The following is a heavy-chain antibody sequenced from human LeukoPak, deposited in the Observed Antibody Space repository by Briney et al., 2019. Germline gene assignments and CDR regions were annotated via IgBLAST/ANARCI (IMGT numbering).Heavy chain of an antibody. D-gene: IGHD2-15*01. CDR2: ISYSGST. CDR3: ARTPPIEPYYYVDV. Sequence: SETLSLTCTVSGGSISSYYWNWIRQPPGKGLEWIGHISYSGSTNYNPSLKSRLTISVDTSKNQFSLKLSSVTAADTAIYYCARTPPIEPYYYVDVWGTGTTVTASS. V-gene: IGHV4-59*08. CDR1: GGSISSYY. J-gene: IGHJ6*03.